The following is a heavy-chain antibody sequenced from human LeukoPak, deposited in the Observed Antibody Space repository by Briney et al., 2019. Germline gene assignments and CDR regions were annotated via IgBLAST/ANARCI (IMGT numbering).Heavy chain of an antibody. V-gene: IGHV3-23*01. CDR2: ISGSGGST. CDR1: GGSISSNY. CDR3: AKSLGSYHRPVTSFDP. Sequence: PSETLSLTCTVSGGSISSNYWSWVRQAPGKGLEWVSAISGSGGSTYYADSVKGRFTISRDNSKNTLYLQMNSLRAEDTAVYYCAKSLGSYHRPVTSFDPWGQGTLVTVSS. J-gene: IGHJ5*02. D-gene: IGHD3-16*02.